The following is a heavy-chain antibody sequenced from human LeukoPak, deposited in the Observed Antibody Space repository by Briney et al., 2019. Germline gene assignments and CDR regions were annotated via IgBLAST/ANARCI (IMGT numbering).Heavy chain of an antibody. V-gene: IGHV3-7*01. J-gene: IGHJ4*02. CDR3: ARAGYCRGGTCYSNYFDF. CDR1: GFTFSSYW. CDR2: IKQDGNEK. D-gene: IGHD2-15*01. Sequence: GGSLRLSCAASGFTFSSYWMSWVRQAPGKGREWVANIKQDGNEKYFVDSVKGRFSISRDNAKNSLYLQMSSLRAEDTAVYYCARAGYCRGGTCYSNYFDFWGQGTLVTVSS.